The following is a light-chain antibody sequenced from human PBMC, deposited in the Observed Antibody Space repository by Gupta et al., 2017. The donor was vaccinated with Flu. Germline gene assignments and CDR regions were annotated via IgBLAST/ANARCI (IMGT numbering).Light chain of an antibody. V-gene: IGKV1-39*01. Sequence: DIQITQSPYSLSASLGDRVTITCRASHSISSYLNWYQQKPGKAPKLLIYAASSLQSGVPSRFSGSGSGTDFTLTISSLQPEDFANYYCQQSYSTPWTFGQGTKVEIK. CDR3: QQSYSTPWT. J-gene: IGKJ1*01. CDR2: AAS. CDR1: HSISSY.